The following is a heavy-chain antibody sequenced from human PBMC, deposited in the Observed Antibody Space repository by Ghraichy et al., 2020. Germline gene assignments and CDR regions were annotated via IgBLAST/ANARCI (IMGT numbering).Heavy chain of an antibody. Sequence: ESLNISCTVSGGSISSSSYYWGWIRQPPGKGLEWIGSMYFSGTTYYDPSLKSRVTISVDTSKNQFSLKLSSVTAADTAVYYCARQDYFYYCMDVWGKGTTVTVSS. CDR2: MYFSGTT. J-gene: IGHJ6*03. CDR3: ARQDYFYYCMDV. D-gene: IGHD2/OR15-2a*01. V-gene: IGHV4-39*01. CDR1: GGSISSSSYY.